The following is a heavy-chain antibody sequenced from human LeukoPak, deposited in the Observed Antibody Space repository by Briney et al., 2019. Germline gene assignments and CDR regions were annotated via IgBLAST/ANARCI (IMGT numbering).Heavy chain of an antibody. CDR3: ATDGAGFDT. CDR2: INIGGTNT. Sequence: VGSLRLSCAASGFTFNDYYMSWIRQAPGKGLEWLSYINIGGTNTHYADSVKGRFTISRDNAKKSLYLEMNNLRAEDTAVYYCATDGAGFDTWGQGVLVTVPS. J-gene: IGHJ5*02. CDR1: GFTFNDYY. V-gene: IGHV3-11*01.